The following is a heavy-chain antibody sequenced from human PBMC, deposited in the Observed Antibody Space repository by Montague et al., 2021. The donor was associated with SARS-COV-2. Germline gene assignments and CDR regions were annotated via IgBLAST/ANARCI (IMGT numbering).Heavy chain of an antibody. D-gene: IGHD3-10*01. CDR3: ARGETNYGWPLYYFDY. J-gene: IGHJ4*02. CDR1: GGSISSSSYY. V-gene: IGHV4-39*01. CDR2: IYYSGST. Sequence: SETLSLTCTVSGGSISSSSYYWGWIRQPPGKGLEWIGSIYYSGSTYYNPSLKSRVTISVDTSKNQFSLKLSSVTAADTAVYYCARGETNYGWPLYYFDYWGQGTLVTVSS.